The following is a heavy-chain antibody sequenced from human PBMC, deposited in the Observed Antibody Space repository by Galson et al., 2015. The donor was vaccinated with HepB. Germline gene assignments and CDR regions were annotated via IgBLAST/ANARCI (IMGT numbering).Heavy chain of an antibody. CDR2: IRSKAYGGTT. CDR1: GFTFGDYA. D-gene: IGHD3-10*02. J-gene: IGHJ3*02. Sequence: SLRLSCAASGFTFGDYAMSWFRQAPGKGLEWVGFIRSKAYGGTTEYAASVKGRFTISRDDSKSIAYLKMNSLKTEDTAVYYCTRGSKYYVLGAFDIWGQGTIVTVSS. V-gene: IGHV3-49*03. CDR3: TRGSKYYVLGAFDI.